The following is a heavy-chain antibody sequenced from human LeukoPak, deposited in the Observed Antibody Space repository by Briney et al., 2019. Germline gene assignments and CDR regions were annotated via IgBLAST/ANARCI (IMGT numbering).Heavy chain of an antibody. CDR1: GFTFSNAW. CDR3: TTNSWFGELLFDAFDI. D-gene: IGHD3-10*01. V-gene: IGHV3-15*07. CDR2: IKSKTDGGTT. Sequence: PGGSLRLSCAASGFTFSNAWMNWVRQAPGKGLEWVGRIKSKTDGGTTDYAAPVKGRFTISRDDSKNTLYLQMNSLKTEDTAVYYCTTNSWFGELLFDAFDIWGQGTMVTVSS. J-gene: IGHJ3*02.